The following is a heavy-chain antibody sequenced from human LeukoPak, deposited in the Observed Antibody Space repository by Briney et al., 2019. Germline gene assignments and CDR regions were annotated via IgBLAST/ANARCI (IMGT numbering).Heavy chain of an antibody. J-gene: IGHJ4*02. Sequence: SETLSLTCTVSGGSISSSSYYWGWIRQPPGKGLEWIGSIYYSGSTYYNPSLKSRVTISVDTSKNQFSLKLSPVTAADTAVYYCARQAGTLLDYFDYWGQGTLVTVSS. CDR2: IYYSGST. V-gene: IGHV4-39*01. CDR1: GGSISSSSYY. CDR3: ARQAGTLLDYFDY. D-gene: IGHD6-19*01.